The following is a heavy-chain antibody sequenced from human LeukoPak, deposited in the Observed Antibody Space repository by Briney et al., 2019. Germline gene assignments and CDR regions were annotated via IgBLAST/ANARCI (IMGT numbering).Heavy chain of an antibody. J-gene: IGHJ4*02. V-gene: IGHV3-43*02. CDR2: ILGDGSST. CDR3: AKDRYSSSWYTIDY. D-gene: IGHD6-13*01. Sequence: GGSLRLSCAASGFTFDDYAMHWVRQVPGKGLEWVSLILGDGSSTNYADSVKGRFTISRDNGKNSLYLHMNSLRVEDTALYFCAKDRYSSSWYTIDYWGQGTLVTVSS. CDR1: GFTFDDYA.